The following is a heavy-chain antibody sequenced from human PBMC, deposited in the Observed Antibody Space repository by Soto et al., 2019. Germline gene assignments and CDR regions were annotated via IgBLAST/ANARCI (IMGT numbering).Heavy chain of an antibody. CDR2: IWYDGSNK. Sequence: GGSLRLSCAASGFTFSSYGMHWVRQAPGKGLEWVAVIWYDGSNKYYADSVKGRFTISRDNSKNTLYLQMNSLRAEDTAVYYCARARGIVVVPAAMPDYWGQGTLVTVSS. J-gene: IGHJ4*02. D-gene: IGHD2-2*01. CDR1: GFTFSSYG. CDR3: ARARGIVVVPAAMPDY. V-gene: IGHV3-33*08.